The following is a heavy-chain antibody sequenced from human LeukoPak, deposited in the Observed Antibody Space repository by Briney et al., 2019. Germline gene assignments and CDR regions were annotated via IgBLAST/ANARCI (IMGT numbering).Heavy chain of an antibody. J-gene: IGHJ5*02. CDR3: ARKVGGLGNWFDP. D-gene: IGHD2-2*01. Sequence: SVKVSCKASGGTFSSYAISRVRQAPGQGLEWMGRIIPILGIANYAQKFQGRVTITADKSTSTAYMELSSLRSEDTAVYYCARKVGGLGNWFDPWGQGTLVTVSS. CDR1: GGTFSSYA. CDR2: IIPILGIA. V-gene: IGHV1-69*04.